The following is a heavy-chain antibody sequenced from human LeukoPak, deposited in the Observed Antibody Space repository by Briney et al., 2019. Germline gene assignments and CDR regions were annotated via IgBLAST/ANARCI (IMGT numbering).Heavy chain of an antibody. D-gene: IGHD3-9*01. V-gene: IGHV1-18*01. J-gene: IGHJ6*03. CDR3: ASLTSGPGYASNYYYMDV. Sequence: ASVKVYCKASGYTFTSYGISWVRQAPGQGLEWMGWISAYNGNTNYAQKLQGRVTMTTDTSTSTAYMELRSLRSDDTAVYYCASLTSGPGYASNYYYMDVWGKGTTVTVSS. CDR1: GYTFTSYG. CDR2: ISAYNGNT.